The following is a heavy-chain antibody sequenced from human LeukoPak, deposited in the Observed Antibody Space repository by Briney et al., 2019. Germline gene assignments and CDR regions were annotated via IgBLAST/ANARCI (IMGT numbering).Heavy chain of an antibody. Sequence: SETLSLTCTVSGGSISSSSYYWGWIRQPPGKGLEWIGSIYYSGSTYYNPSLKSRVTISVDTSKNQFSLKLSSVTAADTAVYYCARDLTTVTTPLDPWGQGTLVTVSS. CDR3: ARDLTTVTTPLDP. CDR1: GGSISSSSYY. J-gene: IGHJ5*02. CDR2: IYYSGST. D-gene: IGHD4-17*01. V-gene: IGHV4-39*07.